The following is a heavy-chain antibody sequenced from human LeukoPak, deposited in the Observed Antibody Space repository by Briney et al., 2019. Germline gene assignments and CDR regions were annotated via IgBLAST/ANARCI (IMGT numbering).Heavy chain of an antibody. V-gene: IGHV3-53*01. D-gene: IGHD6-25*01. J-gene: IGHJ4*02. Sequence: GGSLRLSCAASGFTVSSNYMSWVRQAPGKGLEWLSVIYRDGSTYYADSVKGRFTISRDNSKNTLYLQMNSLRAGDTAVYYCAREGVASGLDYWGQGTLVIVSS. CDR3: AREGVASGLDY. CDR1: GFTVSSNY. CDR2: IYRDGST.